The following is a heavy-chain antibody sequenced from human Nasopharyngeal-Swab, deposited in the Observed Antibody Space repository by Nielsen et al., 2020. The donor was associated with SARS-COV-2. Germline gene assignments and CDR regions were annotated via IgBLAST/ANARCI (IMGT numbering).Heavy chain of an antibody. Sequence: GGSLRLSCAASGFTFSNYWMTWVRQAPGKGLEWVATIEDYGSEKYYVDSVKGRFTIFRDNAKNSLYLQMNSLRAEDTAVYYCAREGSDSSGPGEYYYFYMDVWGKGTTVTVSS. V-gene: IGHV3-7*01. CDR1: GFTFSNYW. CDR3: AREGSDSSGPGEYYYFYMDV. J-gene: IGHJ6*03. CDR2: IEDYGSEK. D-gene: IGHD6-19*01.